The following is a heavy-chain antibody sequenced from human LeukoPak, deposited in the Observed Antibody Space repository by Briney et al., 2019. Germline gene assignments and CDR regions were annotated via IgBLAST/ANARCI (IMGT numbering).Heavy chain of an antibody. CDR3: ARDRAANQDWVEFDP. J-gene: IGHJ5*02. V-gene: IGHV3-66*03. CDR1: GFRVSDYY. Sequence: RTGGSLRLSCAVSGFRVSDYYMSWVRQAPGKGLEWVGLIRDSGEAFYADFVRGRFAISRDESENTLYLQMNSLRVEDTAVYFCARDRAANQDWVEFDPWGQGTPVIVSS. CDR2: IRDSGEA. D-gene: IGHD3/OR15-3a*01.